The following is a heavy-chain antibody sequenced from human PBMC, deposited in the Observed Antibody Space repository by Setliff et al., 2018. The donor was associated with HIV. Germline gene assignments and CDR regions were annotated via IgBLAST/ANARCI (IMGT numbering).Heavy chain of an antibody. CDR3: ARDWVGYYYGSGSYYTYAFDI. Sequence: ASVKVSCKASGYTFTSYAMNWGRQAPGQGLEWMGWINTNTGNPTYAQGFTGRFVFSLDTSVSTAYLQISSLKAEDTAVYYCARDWVGYYYGSGSYYTYAFDIWGQGTMVTVSS. V-gene: IGHV7-4-1*02. J-gene: IGHJ3*02. CDR2: INTNTGNP. D-gene: IGHD3-10*01. CDR1: GYTFTSYA.